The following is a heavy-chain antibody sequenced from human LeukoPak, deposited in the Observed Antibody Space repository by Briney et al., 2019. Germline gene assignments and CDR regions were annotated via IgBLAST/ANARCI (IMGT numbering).Heavy chain of an antibody. J-gene: IGHJ4*02. CDR1: GLTVSRNY. CDR2: IYSGGNT. Sequence: GGSLRLSCAASGLTVSRNYMSWVRQAPGKGLEWGSVIYSGGNTYYADSVKGRFTISRDNSKNTLYLQMNSLRAEDTAVYYCARVSGDYTYYFDYWGQGTLVTVSS. CDR3: ARVSGDYTYYFDY. D-gene: IGHD4-17*01. V-gene: IGHV3-66*01.